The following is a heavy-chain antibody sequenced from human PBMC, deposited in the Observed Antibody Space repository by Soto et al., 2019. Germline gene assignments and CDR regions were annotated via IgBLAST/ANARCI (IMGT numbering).Heavy chain of an antibody. J-gene: IGHJ4*02. CDR3: ATTDYSGGFDY. CDR2: IYHSGST. V-gene: IGHV4-30-2*01. CDR1: GGSISGGGYS. Sequence: SETLSLTCAVSGGSISGGGYSWSWIRQPPGKGLEWIGYIYHSGSTYYNPSLKSRVTISVDRSKNQFSLKLSSVTAADTAVYYCATTDYSGGFDYWGQGTLVTVSS. D-gene: IGHD4-4*01.